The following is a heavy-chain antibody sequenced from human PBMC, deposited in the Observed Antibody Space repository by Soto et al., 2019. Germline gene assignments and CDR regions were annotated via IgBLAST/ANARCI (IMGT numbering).Heavy chain of an antibody. CDR1: GFTFSSYG. D-gene: IGHD6-13*01. V-gene: IGHV3-33*01. CDR2: IWYDGSNK. CDR3: ARWGIAAGDY. J-gene: IGHJ4*02. Sequence: QVQLVESGGGVVQPGRSLRLSCAASGFTFSSYGMHWVRQAPGKGLEWVAVIWYDGSNKYYADSVKGRFTISRDNSRNSLYLQMNSLRAEDTAVYYCARWGIAAGDYWGQGTLVSVSS.